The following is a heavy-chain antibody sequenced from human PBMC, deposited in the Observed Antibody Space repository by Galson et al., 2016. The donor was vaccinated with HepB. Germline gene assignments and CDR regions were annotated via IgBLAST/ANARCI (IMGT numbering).Heavy chain of an antibody. J-gene: IGHJ4*02. D-gene: IGHD3-10*01. CDR1: GFIFSEYY. CDR2: SRNKPNSYTT. Sequence: SLRLSCAASGFIFSEYYMDWVRQAPGKGLEWVGRSRNKPNSYTTEYAASVKGRFTISRDDSSNSLFLQMNSLKTEDTAVYYCARALTMARWAYGHWGQGTLVTVSS. V-gene: IGHV3-72*01. CDR3: ARALTMARWAYGH.